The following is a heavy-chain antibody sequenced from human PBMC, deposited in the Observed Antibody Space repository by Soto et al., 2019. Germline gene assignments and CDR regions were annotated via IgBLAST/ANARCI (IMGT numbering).Heavy chain of an antibody. CDR2: IYYSGST. V-gene: IGHV4-31*03. CDR3: ARGPRRDYYDSSGPYDY. J-gene: IGHJ4*02. CDR1: GGSISSGGYY. D-gene: IGHD3-22*01. Sequence: SETLSLTCTVSGGSISSGGYYWSWIRQHPGKGLEWIGYIYYSGSTYYNPSLKSRVTISVDTSKNQFSLKLSSVTAADTAVYYCARGPRRDYYDSSGPYDYWGQGTMVTVYS.